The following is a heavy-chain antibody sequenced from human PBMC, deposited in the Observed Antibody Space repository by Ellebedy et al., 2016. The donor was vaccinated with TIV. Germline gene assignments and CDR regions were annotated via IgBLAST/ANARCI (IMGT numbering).Heavy chain of an antibody. Sequence: GESLKISXGVSGISVSSSDMSWVRQAPGKGLEWVSGISGSGGFTVYAASVKGRFAISRDDSKNTLYLEMNSLRVEDTAVYYCVTDTTDHDSPGSNFDAFDIWGQGTMVTVSS. CDR1: GISVSSSD. V-gene: IGHV3-23*01. D-gene: IGHD3-22*01. CDR3: VTDTTDHDSPGSNFDAFDI. CDR2: ISGSGGFT. J-gene: IGHJ3*02.